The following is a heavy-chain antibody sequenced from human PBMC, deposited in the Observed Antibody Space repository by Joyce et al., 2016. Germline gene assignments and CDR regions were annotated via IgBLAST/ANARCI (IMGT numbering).Heavy chain of an antibody. CDR2: INSTGRDI. D-gene: IGHD6-6*01. CDR3: ARTARLVDV. CDR1: GFTFTDYY. V-gene: IGHV3-11*01. J-gene: IGHJ6*02. Sequence: QVHLVESGGGLVKPGGSLRLSCEASGFTFTDYYMTWMRQAPGKGPEWVSYINSTGRDINYADSVKGRFTISRDNAKRSIYLQMNSLRAEDTAVYYCARTARLVDVWGQGTTVTVSS.